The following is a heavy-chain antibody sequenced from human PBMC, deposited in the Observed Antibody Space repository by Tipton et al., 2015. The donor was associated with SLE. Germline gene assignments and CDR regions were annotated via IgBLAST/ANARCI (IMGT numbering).Heavy chain of an antibody. V-gene: IGHV3-7*01. CDR1: GFTFSRYW. J-gene: IGHJ4*02. D-gene: IGHD5-12*01. Sequence: GSLRLSCGASGFTFSRYWMTWVRQAPGKGLEWVATIKEDGSEKYYVDSVKGRLTISRDNAKNSLYLQMNSLRAEDTAVYYCARGSVATSQVGGQGTLVTVSS. CDR3: ARGSVATSQV. CDR2: IKEDGSEK.